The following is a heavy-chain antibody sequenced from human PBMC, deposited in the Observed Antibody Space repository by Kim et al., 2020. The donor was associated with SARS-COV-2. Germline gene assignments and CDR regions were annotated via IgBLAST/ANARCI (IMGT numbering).Heavy chain of an antibody. CDR2: ISWNSGSI. CDR3: AKDSRRYGDYVFDY. V-gene: IGHV3-9*01. CDR1: GFTFDDYA. Sequence: GGSLRLSCAASGFTFDDYAMHWVRQAPGKGLEWVSGISWNSGSIGYADSVKGRFTISRDNAKNSLYLQMNSLRAEDTALYYCAKDSRRYGDYVFDYWGQGTLVTVSS. D-gene: IGHD4-17*01. J-gene: IGHJ4*02.